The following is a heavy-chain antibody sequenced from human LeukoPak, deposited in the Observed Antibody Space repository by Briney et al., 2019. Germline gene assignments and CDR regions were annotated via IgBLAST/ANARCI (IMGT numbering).Heavy chain of an antibody. CDR2: MNPNSGNT. V-gene: IGHV1-8*01. CDR3: ARGPQSQLLPIDY. J-gene: IGHJ4*02. D-gene: IGHD2-2*01. Sequence: ASVKVSCKASGYTFTSYDNNWVRQATGQGLEWMGWMNPNSGNTGYAQKFQGRVTMTRNTSISTAYMELSSLRSEDTAVYYCARGPQSQLLPIDYWGQGTLVTVSS. CDR1: GYTFTSYD.